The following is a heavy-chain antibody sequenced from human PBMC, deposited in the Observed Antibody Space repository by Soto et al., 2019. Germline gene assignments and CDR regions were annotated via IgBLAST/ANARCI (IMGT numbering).Heavy chain of an antibody. CDR1: GFTFSSYW. D-gene: IGHD3-16*02. CDR2: IKQDGSEK. V-gene: IGHV3-7*01. CDR3: ARDGVFYDYIWGSYRYYFDY. Sequence: GGSLRLSCAASGFTFSSYWMSWVRQAPGKGLEWVANIKQDGSEKYYVDSVKGRLTISRDNAKNSLYLQMNSLRAEDTAVYYCARDGVFYDYIWGSYRYYFDYWGQGTLVTVSS. J-gene: IGHJ4*02.